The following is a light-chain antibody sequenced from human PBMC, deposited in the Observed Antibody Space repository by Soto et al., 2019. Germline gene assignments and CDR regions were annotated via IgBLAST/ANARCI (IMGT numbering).Light chain of an antibody. CDR2: DVS. Sequence: EIVLTQSPATLSLSPGERATLSCRASQSVSRYLAWYQQKPGQAPRLLIYDVSNRATGIPARFSGSGSATDFTLTISSLEPEDFAVYYCQQRENWPPDATCGGGTKVEMK. CDR1: QSVSRY. CDR3: QQRENWPPDAT. J-gene: IGKJ4*01. V-gene: IGKV3-11*01.